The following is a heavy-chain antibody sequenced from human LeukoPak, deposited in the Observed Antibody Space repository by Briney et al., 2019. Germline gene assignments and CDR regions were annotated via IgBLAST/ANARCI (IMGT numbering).Heavy chain of an antibody. Sequence: PWGSLRLSCVVSGIRLNNYGMSWVRQAPGKGLEWVSGISESGGGTNYADSVKGRFTISRDNSLNTLYLQMNSLRAEDTAVYFCAKRGVAIRGVLVIGFHKEAYYFDYWGQGILVTVSS. D-gene: IGHD3-10*01. V-gene: IGHV3-23*01. J-gene: IGHJ4*02. CDR1: GIRLNNYG. CDR2: ISESGGGT. CDR3: AKRGVAIRGVLVIGFHKEAYYFDY.